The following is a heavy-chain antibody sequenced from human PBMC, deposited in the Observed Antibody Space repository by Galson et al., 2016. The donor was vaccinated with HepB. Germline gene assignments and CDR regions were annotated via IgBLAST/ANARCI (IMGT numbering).Heavy chain of an antibody. V-gene: IGHV1-18*01. Sequence: SVKVSCKASGYTFNSYGITWVRQAPGQGLEWMGWISAYNGNKQYAQRFQGRVTMTTDTSTSTAYMELRSLRSDDTAVYFCANVDYDLLTGHYFDYWGQGTLVTVSS. J-gene: IGHJ4*02. CDR3: ANVDYDLLTGHYFDY. CDR2: ISAYNGNK. CDR1: GYTFNSYG. D-gene: IGHD3-9*01.